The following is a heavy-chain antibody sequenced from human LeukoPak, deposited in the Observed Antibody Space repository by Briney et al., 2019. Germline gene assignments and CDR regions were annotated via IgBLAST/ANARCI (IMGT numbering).Heavy chain of an antibody. J-gene: IGHJ6*03. CDR2: IYYSGST. D-gene: IGHD4-11*01. CDR1: GGSISSGSYY. CDR3: ARDYSDYMDV. Sequence: PSETLSLTCTVSGGSISSGSYYWSWIRQPPGKGLEWIRYIYYSGSTNYNHSLKSRVTISVDTSKNQFSLKLSSVTAADTAVYYCARDYSDYMDVWGKGTTVTVSS. V-gene: IGHV4-61*01.